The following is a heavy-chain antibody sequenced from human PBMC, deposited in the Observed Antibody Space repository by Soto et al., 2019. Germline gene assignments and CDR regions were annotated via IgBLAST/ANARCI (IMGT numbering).Heavy chain of an antibody. D-gene: IGHD2-2*01. CDR2: INPSGGST. J-gene: IGHJ5*02. V-gene: IGHV1-46*01. CDR1: GYTFTSYY. CDR3: ARDREKSTIVVVPAAEGVWFDP. Sequence: QVQLVQSGAEVKKPGASVKVSCKASGYTFTSYYMHWVRQAPGQGLEWMGIINPSGGSTSYAQKFQGRVTMTRDTSTSTVYMELSSLRSEDTAVYYCARDREKSTIVVVPAAEGVWFDPWGQGTLVTVSS.